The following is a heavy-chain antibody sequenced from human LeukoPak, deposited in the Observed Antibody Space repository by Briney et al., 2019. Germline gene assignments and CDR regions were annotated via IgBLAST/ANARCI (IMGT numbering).Heavy chain of an antibody. CDR2: IWYDGSNK. CDR1: GFTFRSYG. Sequence: GKSLRLSCAASGFTFRSYGMHWVRQAPGKGLEWVAVIWYDGSNKYYADSVKGRFTISRDNSENTLYLQMNGLRADDTAVYYCGIRDTSDYYVFWGQGTLVTVSS. CDR3: GIRDTSDYYVF. V-gene: IGHV3-33*01. D-gene: IGHD3-22*01. J-gene: IGHJ4*02.